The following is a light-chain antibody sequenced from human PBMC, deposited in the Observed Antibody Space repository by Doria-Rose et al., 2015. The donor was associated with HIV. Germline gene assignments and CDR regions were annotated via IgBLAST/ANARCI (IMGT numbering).Light chain of an antibody. CDR2: DGS. CDR1: QSFSSTY. CDR3: HQYGTSWT. Sequence: DIVMTQTPGTLSLSPGERATLSCRASQSFSSTYLAWYQQNPGQAPSLLIYDGSTRATGISDRFSASGSGTDFTLTINRLEPEDFALYYCHQYGTSWTFGQGTKVEI. J-gene: IGKJ1*01. V-gene: IGKV3-20*01.